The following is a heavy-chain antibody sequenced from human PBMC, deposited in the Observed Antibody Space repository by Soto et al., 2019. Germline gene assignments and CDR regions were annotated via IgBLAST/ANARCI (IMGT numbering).Heavy chain of an antibody. CDR1: GGTFSSYT. Sequence: ASVKVSCKASGGTFSSYTISWVRQAPGQGLEWMGRIIPILGIANYAQKFQGRVTITADKSTSTAYMELSSLRSEDTAVYYCARVSLILAAAAPEYFQHWGQGTLVTASS. J-gene: IGHJ1*01. D-gene: IGHD6-13*01. CDR2: IIPILGIA. V-gene: IGHV1-69*02. CDR3: ARVSLILAAAAPEYFQH.